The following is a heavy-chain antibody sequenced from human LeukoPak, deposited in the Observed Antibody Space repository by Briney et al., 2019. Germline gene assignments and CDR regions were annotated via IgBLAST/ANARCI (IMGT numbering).Heavy chain of an antibody. CDR2: ISGSGGST. J-gene: IGHJ5*02. D-gene: IGHD4-17*01. CDR3: AKDTHRGLRSFNWFDP. CDR1: GFTFSSYA. Sequence: GGSLRLSCAASGFTFSSYAMSWVRQAPGKGLEWVSAISGSGGSTYYADSVKGRFTISRDNSKNTLYLQMNSLRAEDTAVYYCAKDTHRGLRSFNWFDPWGQGTLVTVSS. V-gene: IGHV3-23*01.